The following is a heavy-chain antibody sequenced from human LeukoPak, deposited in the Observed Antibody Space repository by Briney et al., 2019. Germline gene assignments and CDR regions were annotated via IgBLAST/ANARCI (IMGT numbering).Heavy chain of an antibody. Sequence: GGSLRLSCAASGFTFSSYSMNWVRQAPGKGLEWVSSISSSSSYIYYADSVKGRFTISRDNAKNSLYLQMNSLRAEDTAVYYCARVDYGDYGVFDYWGQGTLVTVSS. CDR3: ARVDYGDYGVFDY. D-gene: IGHD4-17*01. V-gene: IGHV3-21*01. CDR2: ISSSSSYI. J-gene: IGHJ4*02. CDR1: GFTFSSYS.